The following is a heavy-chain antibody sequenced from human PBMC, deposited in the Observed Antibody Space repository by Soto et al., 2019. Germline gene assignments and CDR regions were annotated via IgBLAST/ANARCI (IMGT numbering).Heavy chain of an antibody. CDR1: GYKFTGFF. D-gene: IGHD3-10*01. Sequence: GASVKVSCKASGYKFTGFFVHWVRLAPGQGLEWMGWINPRTGGTNSAQKFQGRVKLTTDTTSSTAFMELNRLVSDDTAVYYCSSRDDNSESPMDYWGQGTLVTVSS. V-gene: IGHV1-2*02. J-gene: IGHJ4*02. CDR2: INPRTGGT. CDR3: SSRDDNSESPMDY.